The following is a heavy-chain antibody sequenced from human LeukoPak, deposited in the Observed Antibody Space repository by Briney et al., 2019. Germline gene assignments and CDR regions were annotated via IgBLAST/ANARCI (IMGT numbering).Heavy chain of an antibody. D-gene: IGHD3-22*01. J-gene: IGHJ5*01. CDR3: VEASSDYYYDS. Sequence: RGRSLTLSCAASEFTFTTYGKHWVRQAAGKGLGGVAFIYYDGSHIYYADYVKGRFNIPRDISKHTLYLQVSSLRTEDTAVYHCVEASSDYYYDSWGQGTLVTVSP. CDR1: EFTFTTYG. V-gene: IGHV3-30*02. CDR2: IYYDGSHI.